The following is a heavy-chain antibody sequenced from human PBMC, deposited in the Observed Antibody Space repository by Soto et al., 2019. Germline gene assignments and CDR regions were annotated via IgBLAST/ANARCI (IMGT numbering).Heavy chain of an antibody. V-gene: IGHV1-69*06. J-gene: IGHJ6*02. CDR3: ARDLVRGVIKGNYGIDV. CDR2: IIPIFGTA. D-gene: IGHD3-10*01. CDR1: GGTFSSYA. Sequence: SVKVSCKASGGTFSSYAIGWVRQAPGHGLEWMGGIIPIFGTANHAQKFQGRVTITADKSTSTAYMELSSLRSEDTAVYYCARDLVRGVIKGNYGIDVWGQGTTVTVSS.